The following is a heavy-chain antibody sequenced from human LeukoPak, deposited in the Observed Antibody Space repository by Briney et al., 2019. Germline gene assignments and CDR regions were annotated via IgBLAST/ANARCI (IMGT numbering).Heavy chain of an antibody. J-gene: IGHJ4*02. D-gene: IGHD2-2*01. CDR2: ISAYNGNT. Sequence: ASVTVSCKASGYTFTSYGISWVRQAPGQGLEWMGWISAYNGNTNYAQKLQGRVTMTTDTSTSTAYMELRSLRSDDTAVYYCARDYEGYCSSTSCYLDRFDYWGQGTLVTVSS. V-gene: IGHV1-18*01. CDR1: GYTFTSYG. CDR3: ARDYEGYCSSTSCYLDRFDY.